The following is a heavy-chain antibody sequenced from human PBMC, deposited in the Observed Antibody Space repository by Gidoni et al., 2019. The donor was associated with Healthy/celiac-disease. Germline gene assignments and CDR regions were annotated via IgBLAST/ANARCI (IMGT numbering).Heavy chain of an antibody. J-gene: IGHJ5*02. D-gene: IGHD5-12*01. V-gene: IGHV3-21*01. CDR3: ARGGGYSGYEGFDP. CDR2: ISSSSSYR. Sequence: EVQLVESGGGLVKPGGSLRLSCAASGFTFSSYSMNWVRQAPGKGLEWVSSISSSSSYRYYADSVKGRFTISRDNAKNSLYLQMNRLRAEDTAVYYCARGGGYSGYEGFDPWGQGTLVTVSS. CDR1: GFTFSSYS.